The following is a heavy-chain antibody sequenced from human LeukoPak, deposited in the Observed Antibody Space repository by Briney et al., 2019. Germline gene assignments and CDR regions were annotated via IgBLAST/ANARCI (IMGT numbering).Heavy chain of an antibody. Sequence: PSETLSLTCTVSGGSISSSSYYWGWIRQPPGKGLEWIGSIYYSGSTYYNPSLKSRVTISVDTSKNQFSLRLSSVTAADTAIYYCARATSNKGGRFDYWGQGTLVTVSS. V-gene: IGHV4-39*07. CDR2: IYYSGST. CDR3: ARATSNKGGRFDY. J-gene: IGHJ4*02. D-gene: IGHD4-11*01. CDR1: GGSISSSSYY.